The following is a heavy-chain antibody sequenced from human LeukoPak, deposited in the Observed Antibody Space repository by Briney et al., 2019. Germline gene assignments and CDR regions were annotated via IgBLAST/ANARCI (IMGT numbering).Heavy chain of an antibody. V-gene: IGHV3-30*03. D-gene: IGHD3-9*01. CDR3: ARGLRYFDWLPFDY. CDR1: GFTFSSYG. CDR2: ISYDGSNK. Sequence: PGGSLRLSCAASGFTFSSYGMPWVRQAPGKGLEWVAVISYDGSNKYYADSVKGRFTISRDNSKNTLYLQMNSLRAEDTAVYYCARGLRYFDWLPFDYWGQGTLVTVSS. J-gene: IGHJ4*02.